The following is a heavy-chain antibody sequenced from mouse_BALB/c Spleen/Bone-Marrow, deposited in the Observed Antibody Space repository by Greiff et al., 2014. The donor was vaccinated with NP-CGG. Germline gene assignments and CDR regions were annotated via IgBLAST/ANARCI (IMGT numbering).Heavy chain of an antibody. V-gene: IGHV5-9-1*01. D-gene: IGHD4-1*01. CDR3: ARGDWDEAMDY. J-gene: IGHJ4*01. CDR1: GFTFSSYA. CDR2: INSGGSYT. Sequence: DVMLLESGGGLVKPGGSLKLSCAASGFTFSSYAMSWVRQTPEKRLEWVATINSGGSYTYYPDSVKGRFTISRDNAKNTLYLQMSSLRSEDTAMYYCARGDWDEAMDYWGQGTSVTVST.